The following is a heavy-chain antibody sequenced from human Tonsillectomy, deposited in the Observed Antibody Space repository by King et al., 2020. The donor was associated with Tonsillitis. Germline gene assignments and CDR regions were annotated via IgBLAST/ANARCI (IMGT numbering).Heavy chain of an antibody. D-gene: IGHD6-25*01. CDR2: ISTSSSTI. V-gene: IGHV3-48*01. CDR1: GFTFSSYS. J-gene: IGHJ4*02. CDR3: VRRRYVDY. Sequence: QLVQSGGGLVQPGGSLRLSCAASGFTFSSYSMHWVRQAPGKGLEWVSYISTSSSTIYYADSVKGRFTISRDNARNSLSLQMNSLRAEDTAVYYCVRRRYVDYWGQGTLVTVSS.